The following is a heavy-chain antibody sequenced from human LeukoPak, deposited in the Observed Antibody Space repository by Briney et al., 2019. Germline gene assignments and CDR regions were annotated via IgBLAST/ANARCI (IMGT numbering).Heavy chain of an antibody. V-gene: IGHV3-21*01. CDR3: ARGPYYYYMDV. CDR1: GFTFSSYS. CDR2: ISSSSSYI. Sequence: PGGSLRLSCAASGFTFSSYSMNWVRQAPGKGLEWVSSISSSSSYIYYADSVKGRFNISRDNAKNSLYLQMNSLRAEDMAVYNCARGPYYYYMDVWGKGTTVTVSS. J-gene: IGHJ6*03.